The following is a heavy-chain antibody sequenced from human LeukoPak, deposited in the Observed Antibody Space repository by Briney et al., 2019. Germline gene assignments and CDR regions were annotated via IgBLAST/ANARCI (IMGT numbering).Heavy chain of an antibody. Sequence: GGSLRLPCAASGFTVSSNYMSWVRRAPGKGLEWVSVIYSGGSTYYADSVKGRFTISRDNSKNTLYLQMNSLRAEDTAVYYCARWAYYGSGSHFGMDVWGQGTTVTVSS. V-gene: IGHV3-66*01. J-gene: IGHJ6*02. CDR3: ARWAYYGSGSHFGMDV. CDR1: GFTVSSNY. D-gene: IGHD3-10*01. CDR2: IYSGGST.